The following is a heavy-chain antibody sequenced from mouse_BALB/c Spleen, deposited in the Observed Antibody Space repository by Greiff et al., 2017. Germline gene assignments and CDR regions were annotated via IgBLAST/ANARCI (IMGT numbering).Heavy chain of an antibody. J-gene: IGHJ1*01. CDR3: ARHPYGNYWYFDV. CDR1: GFTFSSYT. Sequence: EVQVVESGGGLVQPGGSLKLSCAASGFTFSSYTMSWVRQTPEKRLEWVAYISNGGGSTYYPDTVKGRFTISRDNAKNTLYLQMSSLKSEDTAMYYCARHPYGNYWYFDVWGAGTTVTVSS. D-gene: IGHD2-10*02. CDR2: ISNGGGST. V-gene: IGHV5-12-2*01.